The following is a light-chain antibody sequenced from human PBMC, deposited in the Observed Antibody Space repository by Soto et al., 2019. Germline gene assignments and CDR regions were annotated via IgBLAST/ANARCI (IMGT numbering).Light chain of an antibody. CDR2: AAS. Sequence: EIVLTQSPGTLSLSPGERATLSCRASQTIRSNYLAWYRQTPGQAPRLLIYAASNRATGIADRFSGSGSGTDFTLTISRLQPEDFAPYYCQQYASSPRTFGQGTKVEIK. V-gene: IGKV3-20*01. J-gene: IGKJ1*01. CDR3: QQYASSPRT. CDR1: QTIRSNY.